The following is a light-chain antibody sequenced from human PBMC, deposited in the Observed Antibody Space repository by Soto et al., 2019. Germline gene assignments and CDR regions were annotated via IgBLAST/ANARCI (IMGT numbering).Light chain of an antibody. CDR3: CSYADTYV. CDR2: DVT. CDR1: KSDVGGYNY. J-gene: IGLJ1*01. Sequence: QAVVTQPRSVSGSPGQSVTISCTGTKSDVGGYNYVSWYQHHPGKAPKLVISDVTERPSGVPDRFSGSKSGNTASLTISGLQADDEADYFCCSYADTYVFGTGTKVTVL. V-gene: IGLV2-11*01.